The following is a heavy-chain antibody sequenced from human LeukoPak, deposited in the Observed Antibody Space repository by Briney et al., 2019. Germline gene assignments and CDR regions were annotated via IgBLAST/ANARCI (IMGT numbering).Heavy chain of an antibody. J-gene: IGHJ3*02. CDR2: INPNSGGT. CDR3: ASAGIAAASDAFDI. Sequence: ASVKVSCKASGYTFTGYYIHWVRQAPGQGLEWMGWINPNSGGTNYAQKFQGRVTMTRDTSISTAYMELSRLRSDDTAVYYCASAGIAAASDAFDIWGQGTMVTVSS. D-gene: IGHD6-13*01. V-gene: IGHV1-2*02. CDR1: GYTFTGYY.